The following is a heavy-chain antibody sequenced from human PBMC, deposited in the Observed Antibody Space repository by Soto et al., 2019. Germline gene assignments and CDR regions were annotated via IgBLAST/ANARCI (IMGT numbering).Heavy chain of an antibody. V-gene: IGHV4-31*03. CDR3: ATLAAGEGGRGS. CDR1: GNFISDGYH. Sequence: PXETLSLTCTVAGNFISDGYHWSWIRQHPVKGLEWIGYINYDGSTYYNPSLKSRLTISVDTSENQFSLKLNSVTDADTAVYFRATLAAGEGGRGSWGPGTMVTVSS. CDR2: INYDGST. J-gene: IGHJ5*01. D-gene: IGHD6-25*01.